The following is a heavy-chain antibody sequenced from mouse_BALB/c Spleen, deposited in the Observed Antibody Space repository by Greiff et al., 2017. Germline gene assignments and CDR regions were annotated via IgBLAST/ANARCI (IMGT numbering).Heavy chain of an antibody. CDR3: AREGELGRGAMDY. Sequence: EVQGVESGGGLVQPGGSLKLSCAASGFTFSSYGMSWVRQTPDKRLELVATINSNGGSTYYPDSVKGRFTISRDNAKNTLYLQMSSLKSEDTAMYYCAREGELGRGAMDYWGQGTSVTVSS. J-gene: IGHJ4*01. V-gene: IGHV5-6-3*01. CDR1: GFTFSSYG. CDR2: INSNGGST. D-gene: IGHD4-1*01.